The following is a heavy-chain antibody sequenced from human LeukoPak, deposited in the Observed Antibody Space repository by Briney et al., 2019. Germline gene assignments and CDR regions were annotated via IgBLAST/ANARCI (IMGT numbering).Heavy chain of an antibody. J-gene: IGHJ3*02. Sequence: SETLSLTCTVSGGSISSYYWSWIRQPPGKGLEWIGHIYYSGSTNYNPSLKNRVTISVDTSKNQFSLKLSSVTAADTAVYYCARDRILPKYYYDSSGYPRNAFDIWGQGTMVTVSS. V-gene: IGHV4-59*01. D-gene: IGHD3-22*01. CDR3: ARDRILPKYYYDSSGYPRNAFDI. CDR1: GGSISSYY. CDR2: IYYSGST.